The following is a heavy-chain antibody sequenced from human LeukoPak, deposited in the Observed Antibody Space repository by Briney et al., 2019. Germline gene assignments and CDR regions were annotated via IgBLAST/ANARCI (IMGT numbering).Heavy chain of an antibody. CDR3: ITDLG. CDR1: GFTVSTNY. D-gene: IGHD1-14*01. Sequence: GGSLRLSCAASGFTVSTNYMSWVRQAPGKGLEWVSVIYSGDNTYYADSVKGRFTISRDNAKSTVYLQMNSLRVEDTAVYYCITDLGWGQGTLVTVSS. CDR2: IYSGDNT. J-gene: IGHJ4*02. V-gene: IGHV3-66*01.